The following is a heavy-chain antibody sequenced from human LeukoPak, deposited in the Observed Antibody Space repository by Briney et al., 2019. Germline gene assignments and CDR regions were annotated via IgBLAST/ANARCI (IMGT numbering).Heavy chain of an antibody. V-gene: IGHV4-31*03. D-gene: IGHD3-22*01. CDR2: IYYSGST. Sequence: SETLSLTCTVSGGSISSGGYYWSWVRQHPGKGLEWIGYIYYSGSTYYNPSLKSRVTLSVDTSKKQFSLKLTSVTAADTAVYYCARGPSSGDAFDIWGQGTMVTVSS. J-gene: IGHJ3*02. CDR1: GGSISSGGYY. CDR3: ARGPSSGDAFDI.